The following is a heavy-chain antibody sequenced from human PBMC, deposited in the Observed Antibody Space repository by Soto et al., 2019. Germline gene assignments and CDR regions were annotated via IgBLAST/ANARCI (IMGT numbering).Heavy chain of an antibody. D-gene: IGHD3-10*01. J-gene: IGHJ4*02. CDR2: ISGSGGST. Sequence: HPGGSLRLSCAASGFTFSSYAMSWVRQAPGKGLEWVSAISGSGGSTYYADSVKGRFTISRDNSKNTLYLQMNSLRAEDTAVYYCAKDLSNIPVQPSDYWGQGTLVTVSS. V-gene: IGHV3-23*01. CDR3: AKDLSNIPVQPSDY. CDR1: GFTFSSYA.